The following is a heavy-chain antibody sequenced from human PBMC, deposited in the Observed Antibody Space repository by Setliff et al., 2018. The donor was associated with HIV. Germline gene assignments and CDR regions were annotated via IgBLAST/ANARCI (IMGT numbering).Heavy chain of an antibody. D-gene: IGHD2-8*01. J-gene: IGHJ3*02. Sequence: SETLSLTCTVSGGSISSHYWIWIRQPPGKGLEWIGDIHYSGATNYNPSLKSRVTISLDTSKTQFSLRLISVTAADTAVYYCARHSPNVGVRGDAFDIWGQGTVVTVSS. V-gene: IGHV4-59*08. CDR1: GGSISSHY. CDR3: ARHSPNVGVRGDAFDI. CDR2: IHYSGAT.